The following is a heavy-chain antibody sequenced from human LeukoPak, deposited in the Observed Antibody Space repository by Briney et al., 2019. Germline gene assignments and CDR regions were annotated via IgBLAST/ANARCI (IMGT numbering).Heavy chain of an antibody. D-gene: IGHD2-15*01. V-gene: IGHV3-64D*09. CDR1: GFPFSSYA. Sequence: GGSLGLSCSASGFPFSSYAMHWVRQAPGKGLEYVSAISDSGGSTYYADSVKGRFTISRDNSKNTLCLQMSSLRAEDTAVYFCVRGYSFGPYGMDVWGQGTTVTVSS. J-gene: IGHJ6*02. CDR3: VRGYSFGPYGMDV. CDR2: ISDSGGST.